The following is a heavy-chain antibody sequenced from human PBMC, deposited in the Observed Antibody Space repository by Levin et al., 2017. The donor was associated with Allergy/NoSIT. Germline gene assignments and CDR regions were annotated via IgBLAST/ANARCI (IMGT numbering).Heavy chain of an antibody. J-gene: IGHJ6*03. CDR1: GFTFSNAW. D-gene: IGHD6-19*01. CDR2: IKSKTDGGTT. Sequence: GESLKISCAASGFTFSNAWMSWVRQAPGKGLEWVGRIKSKTDGGTTDYAAPVKGRFTISRDDSKTTLYLQMNSLKTEDTAVYYCTTIAVAGNPYYYMDVWGKGTTVTVSS. CDR3: TTIAVAGNPYYYMDV. V-gene: IGHV3-15*01.